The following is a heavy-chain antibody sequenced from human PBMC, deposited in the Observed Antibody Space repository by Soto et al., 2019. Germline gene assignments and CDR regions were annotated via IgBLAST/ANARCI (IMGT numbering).Heavy chain of an antibody. D-gene: IGHD1-20*01. Sequence: QPGGSLRLSCAASGFSFSSYAMSWVRQAPGKGLEWVSTMSGTSGTTYYADSVKGRFTISRDNSENTLFLQMNSLRAEDTAIYYCAKEYNWNDYFDFWGQGTPVTVSS. CDR1: GFSFSSYA. J-gene: IGHJ4*02. CDR2: MSGTSGTT. CDR3: AKEYNWNDYFDF. V-gene: IGHV3-23*01.